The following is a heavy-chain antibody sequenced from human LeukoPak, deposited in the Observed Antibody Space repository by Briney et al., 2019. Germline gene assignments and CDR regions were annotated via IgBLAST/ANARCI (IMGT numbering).Heavy chain of an antibody. V-gene: IGHV1-46*01. CDR2: INPSGGST. Sequence: ASVKVSCKASGYTFTSYYIHWVRQAPGQGLEWMGIINPSGGSTSYAQKFQGRVTMTRDTSTSTVYMELSSLRSEDTAVYYCARDLVVGSRAARYFGLWGRGTLLTVSS. CDR1: GYTFTSYY. D-gene: IGHD2-2*01. J-gene: IGHJ2*01. CDR3: ARDLVVGSRAARYFGL.